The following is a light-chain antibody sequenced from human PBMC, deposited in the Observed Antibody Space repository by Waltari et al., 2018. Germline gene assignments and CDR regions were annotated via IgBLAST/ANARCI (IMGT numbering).Light chain of an antibody. CDR3: QTGGHGTWV. CDR2: VNSDGSH. CDR1: SGQRRTV. Sequence: QLVLTQSPSASAPLGASVKLTCTLSSGQRRTVIAWPQRQPEKGPRYLMKVNSDGSHSKGDKIPDRFSGSSSGAEHYLTISSLQSEDEADYYCQTGGHGTWVFGGGTKLTVL. V-gene: IGLV4-69*01. J-gene: IGLJ3*02.